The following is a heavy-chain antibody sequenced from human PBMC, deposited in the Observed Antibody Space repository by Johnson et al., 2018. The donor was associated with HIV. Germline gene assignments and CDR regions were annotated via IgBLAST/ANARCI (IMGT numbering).Heavy chain of an antibody. CDR2: IRYDGSNK. V-gene: IGHV3-30*02. CDR1: GFTFSSYG. Sequence: QVQLVESGGGVVQPGGSLRLSCAASGFTFSSYGMHWVRQAPGKGLEWVAFIRYDGSNKYYVDSVKGRFTISRDNAKNSLSLQMNSLRAEDTAVYYCARDSRLRTRAVGWADAFDIWGQGTMVSVYS. CDR3: ARDSRLRTRAVGWADAFDI. D-gene: IGHD4-17*01. J-gene: IGHJ3*02.